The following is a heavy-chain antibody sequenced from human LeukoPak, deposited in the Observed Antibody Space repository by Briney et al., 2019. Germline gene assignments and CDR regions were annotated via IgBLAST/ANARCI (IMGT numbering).Heavy chain of an antibody. CDR3: AKDGFNILTGYYFYYYMDV. J-gene: IGHJ6*03. V-gene: IGHV3-30*18. D-gene: IGHD3-9*01. CDR2: ISYDGSNK. CDR1: GFTFSSYG. Sequence: GGSLRLSCAASGFTFSSYGMHWVRQAPGKGLEWVAVISYDGSNKYYADSVKGRFTISRDNSKNTLYLQMNSLRAEDTAVYYCAKDGFNILTGYYFYYYMDVWGKGTTVTVSS.